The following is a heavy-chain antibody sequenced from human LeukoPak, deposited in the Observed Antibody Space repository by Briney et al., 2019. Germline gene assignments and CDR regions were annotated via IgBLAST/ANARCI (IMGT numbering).Heavy chain of an antibody. Sequence: SETLSLTCTVSGGSISGYYWSWVRQPPGKGLEWIGYIYYSGSTNYNPSLKSRVTISVDTSKKQFSLKLSSVTAADTAVYYCAREPSPLAPFDYWGQGTLVTVSS. V-gene: IGHV4-59*12. CDR1: GGSISGYY. J-gene: IGHJ4*02. D-gene: IGHD3-16*01. CDR3: AREPSPLAPFDY. CDR2: IYYSGST.